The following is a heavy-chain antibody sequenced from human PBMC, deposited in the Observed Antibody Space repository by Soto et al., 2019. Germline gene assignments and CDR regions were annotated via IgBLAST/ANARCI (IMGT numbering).Heavy chain of an antibody. CDR1: GGSFGGYY. CDR2: INHSGST. CDR3: ARAASGSSGWYRWFDP. D-gene: IGHD6-19*01. V-gene: IGHV4-34*01. J-gene: IGHJ5*02. Sequence: NPSETLSLTCAVYGGSFGGYYWSWIRQPPGKGLEWIGEINHSGSTNYNPSLKSRVTISVDTSKNQFSLKLSSVTAADTAVYYCARAASGSSGWYRWFDPWGQGTLVT.